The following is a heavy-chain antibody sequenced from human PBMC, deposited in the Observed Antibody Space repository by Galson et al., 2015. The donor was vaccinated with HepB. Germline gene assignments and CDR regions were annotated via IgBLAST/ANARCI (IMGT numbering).Heavy chain of an antibody. CDR3: ARVAWDIVVVPAAIISTQNYYYYYMDV. Sequence: QSGAEVKKPGASVKVSCKASGYTFTSYGISWVRQAPGQGLEWMGWISAYNGNTNYAQKLQGRVTMTTDTSTSTAYMELRSLRSDDTAVYYCARVAWDIVVVPAAIISTQNYYYYYMDVWGKGTTITVSS. J-gene: IGHJ6*03. CDR2: ISAYNGNT. V-gene: IGHV1-18*01. CDR1: GYTFTSYG. D-gene: IGHD2-2*01.